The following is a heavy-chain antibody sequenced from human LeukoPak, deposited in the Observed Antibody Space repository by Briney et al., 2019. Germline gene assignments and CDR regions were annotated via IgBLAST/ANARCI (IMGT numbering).Heavy chain of an antibody. V-gene: IGHV3-30*03. CDR3: AREGVVVVPAAEGLDAFDI. J-gene: IGHJ3*02. Sequence: GGSLRLSCAASGFTFSSYGMHWVRQAPGKGLEWVAVISYDGSDKNYADSVKGRFTISRDNSNNRVYLQMNSLRAEDTAVYYCAREGVVVVPAAEGLDAFDIWGQGTMVTVSS. CDR2: ISYDGSDK. CDR1: GFTFSSYG. D-gene: IGHD2-2*01.